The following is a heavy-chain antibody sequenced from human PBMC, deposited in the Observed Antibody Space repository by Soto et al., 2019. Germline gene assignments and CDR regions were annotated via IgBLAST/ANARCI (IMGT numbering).Heavy chain of an antibody. CDR3: AKDEGRFLRNYFNYGIDV. CDR1: GFTFSSYW. J-gene: IGHJ6*02. Sequence: GGSLRLSCAASGFTFSSYWMSWVRQAPGKGLEWVANIKQDGSEKYYVDSVKGRFTISRDNAKKTLYLQIDSLRVEDTAVYYCAKDEGRFLRNYFNYGIDVWGLGTTVTVSS. D-gene: IGHD3-3*01. CDR2: IKQDGSEK. V-gene: IGHV3-7*04.